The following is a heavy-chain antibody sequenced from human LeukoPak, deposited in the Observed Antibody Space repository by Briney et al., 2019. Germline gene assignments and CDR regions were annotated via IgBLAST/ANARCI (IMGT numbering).Heavy chain of an antibody. CDR1: GFTFSSYG. J-gene: IGHJ4*02. D-gene: IGHD3-22*01. Sequence: PGGSLRLSCAASGFTFSSYGMHWVRQAPGKGLEWVAVIWYDGSNKYYADSVKGRFTISRDNSKNTLYLQVNSLRAEDTAVYYCARSGYYYDSSGYYDLQPFDYWGQGTLVTVSS. V-gene: IGHV3-33*01. CDR2: IWYDGSNK. CDR3: ARSGYYYDSSGYYDLQPFDY.